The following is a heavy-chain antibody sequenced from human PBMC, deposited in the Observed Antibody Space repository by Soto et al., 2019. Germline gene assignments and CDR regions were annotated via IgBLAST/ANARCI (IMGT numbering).Heavy chain of an antibody. CDR1: GFSLSTSGMC. CDR3: ARNLRSDPVTEHSHFDY. CDR2: IDWDDDK. Sequence: SGPTLVNPTQTLTLTCTFSGFSLSTSGMCVSWIRQPPGKALEWLALIDWDDDKYYSTSLKTRLTISKDTSKNQVVLTMTNMDPVDTATYYCARNLRSDPVTEHSHFDYWGQGTLVTVSS. J-gene: IGHJ4*02. D-gene: IGHD4-17*01. V-gene: IGHV2-70*01.